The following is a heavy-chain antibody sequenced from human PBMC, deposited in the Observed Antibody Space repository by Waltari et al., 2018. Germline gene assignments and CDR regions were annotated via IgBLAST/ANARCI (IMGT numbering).Heavy chain of an antibody. CDR3: ARQTTVRASWENLDY. J-gene: IGHJ4*02. Sequence: EVQLVQSGAEVKKPGESLKISCKGSGYRFNTYWIGWVRQMPGKGLEWIGIIYPGDSDTRYSPSFQGQVTISADKSSSITYLQWSSLKASDTAMYYCARQTTVRASWENLDYWGQGTQVTVSS. CDR1: GYRFNTYW. D-gene: IGHD2-2*01. CDR2: IYPGDSDT. V-gene: IGHV5-51*01.